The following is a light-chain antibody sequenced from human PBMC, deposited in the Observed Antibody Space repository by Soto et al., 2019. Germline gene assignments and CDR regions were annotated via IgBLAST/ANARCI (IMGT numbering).Light chain of an antibody. Sequence: EIVLTQSPATLSLSPGERATLSCSARQSVSSYLAWYQQKPGQAPRLLIYDASNMAPSIPARFSGSGSGTDFTLTISSLEPEDFAVYYCQQRSNWPPTFGGGNQVEIE. CDR1: QSVSSY. J-gene: IGKJ4*01. CDR3: QQRSNWPPT. CDR2: DAS. V-gene: IGKV3-11*01.